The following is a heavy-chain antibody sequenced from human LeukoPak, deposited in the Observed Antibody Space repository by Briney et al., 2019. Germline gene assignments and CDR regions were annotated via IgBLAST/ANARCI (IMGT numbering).Heavy chain of an antibody. J-gene: IGHJ4*02. D-gene: IGHD3-10*01. CDR1: GGSISSNY. CDR3: ARHIRGAYYYFDY. Sequence: SETLSLTCTVSGGSISSNYWSWIRQPPRKGLEWIGYIFHTGSTNYNPSLKSRVTISVDTSKNQFSLKLSSVTAADTAVYYCARHIRGAYYYFDYWGQGTLVTVPS. CDR2: IFHTGST. V-gene: IGHV4-59*08.